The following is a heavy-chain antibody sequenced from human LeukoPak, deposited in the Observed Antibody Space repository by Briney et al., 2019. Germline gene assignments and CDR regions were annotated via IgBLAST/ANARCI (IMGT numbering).Heavy chain of an antibody. V-gene: IGHV1-69*01. CDR1: GGTFSSYA. CDR3: ARSYCSGGSCQPYGMDV. J-gene: IGHJ6*02. CDR2: IIPIFGTA. Sequence: SVKVSCKASGGTFSSYAISWVRQAPGQGLEWMGGIIPIFGTANYAQKFQGRVTITADESTSTAYMELSSLRSEDTAVYHCARSYCSGGSCQPYGMDVWGQGTTVTVSS. D-gene: IGHD2-15*01.